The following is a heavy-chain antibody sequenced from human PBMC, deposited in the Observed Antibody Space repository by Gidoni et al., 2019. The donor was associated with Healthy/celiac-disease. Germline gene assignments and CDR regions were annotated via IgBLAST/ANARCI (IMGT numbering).Heavy chain of an antibody. Sequence: VQLVECGGGCVRHGGSVRFSCEASGFTISVYYMGWIREAPGKGLDGVSFISSSSSYTNYADSVQGRFTISRDNAKNSLYLQMNSLRAEDPAVYYCARRPPKYYDSSGSLDYWGQGTLVTVSS. D-gene: IGHD3-22*01. V-gene: IGHV3-11*06. J-gene: IGHJ4*02. CDR1: GFTISVYY. CDR3: ARRPPKYYDSSGSLDY. CDR2: ISSSSSYT.